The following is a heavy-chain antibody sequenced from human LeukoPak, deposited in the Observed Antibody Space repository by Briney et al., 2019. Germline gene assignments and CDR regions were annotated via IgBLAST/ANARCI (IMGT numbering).Heavy chain of an antibody. D-gene: IGHD1-1*01. V-gene: IGHV4-61*02. CDR2: IYTSGST. Sequence: SETLSLTCTVSGGSISSGSYYWSWIRQPAGKGLEWIGRIYTSGSTNYNPSLKSRVTISVDTSKNQFSLKLNSVTAADTAVYFCARRTYSAAYWKHFDYWGQGTLVTVSS. CDR1: GGSISSGSYY. CDR3: ARRTYSAAYWKHFDY. J-gene: IGHJ4*02.